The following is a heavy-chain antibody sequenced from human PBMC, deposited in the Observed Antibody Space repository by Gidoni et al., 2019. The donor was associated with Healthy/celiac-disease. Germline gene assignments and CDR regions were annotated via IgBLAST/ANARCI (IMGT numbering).Heavy chain of an antibody. J-gene: IGHJ3*02. V-gene: IGHV3-30*18. Sequence: QVQLVASGGGVVQPGRSLRLSCAASGFIFSSFGMHWVRQAPGKGLEWVALISYDGSIKSYADTVKGRFTISRDNSKNTLYLQMNSLRVEDTAVYYCVKDGIADDAFDIWGQGTMVTVSS. CDR1: GFIFSSFG. D-gene: IGHD1-1*01. CDR3: VKDGIADDAFDI. CDR2: ISYDGSIK.